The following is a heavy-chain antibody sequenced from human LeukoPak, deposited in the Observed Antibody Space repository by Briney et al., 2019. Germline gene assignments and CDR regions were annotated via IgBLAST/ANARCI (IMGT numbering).Heavy chain of an antibody. CDR2: IYYSGST. Sequence: SETLSLTCTVSGGFITSSGNYRGWIRQPPGKGLEWIGSIYYSGSTLYNPSLKSRVTISVDTSKNQFSLKLTSVTAADTAVYYCARNHTDIVVVTGGWFDPWGQGTLVTVSS. CDR1: GGFITSSGNY. V-gene: IGHV4-39*01. CDR3: ARNHTDIVVVTGGWFDP. D-gene: IGHD2-21*02. J-gene: IGHJ5*02.